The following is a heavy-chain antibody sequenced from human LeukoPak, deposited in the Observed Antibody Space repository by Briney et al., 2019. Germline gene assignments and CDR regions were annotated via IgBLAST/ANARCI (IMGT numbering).Heavy chain of an antibody. V-gene: IGHV3-21*01. J-gene: IGHJ4*02. D-gene: IGHD6-13*01. Sequence: PGGSLRLSCAASGFSFDDYGMSWVRQAPGKGLEWVSSISSSSSYIYYADSVKGRFTISRDNAKNSLYLQMNSLRAEDTAVYCCARAGFGIAAAGTFDYWGQGTLVTVSS. CDR3: ARAGFGIAAAGTFDY. CDR2: ISSSSSYI. CDR1: GFSFDDYG.